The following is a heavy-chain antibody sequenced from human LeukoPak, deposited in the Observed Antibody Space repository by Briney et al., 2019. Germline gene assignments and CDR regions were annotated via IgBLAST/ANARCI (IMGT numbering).Heavy chain of an antibody. Sequence: GGSLRLSCAASGFTFSSYAMSWVRQVPGKGLEWVSAISGSGGSTYYADSVKGRFTISRDNSKNTLYLQMNSLRAEDTAVYYCAKDRKRGNYFDYWGQGTLVTVSS. V-gene: IGHV3-23*01. CDR2: ISGSGGST. CDR3: AKDRKRGNYFDY. CDR1: GFTFSSYA. D-gene: IGHD3-10*01. J-gene: IGHJ4*02.